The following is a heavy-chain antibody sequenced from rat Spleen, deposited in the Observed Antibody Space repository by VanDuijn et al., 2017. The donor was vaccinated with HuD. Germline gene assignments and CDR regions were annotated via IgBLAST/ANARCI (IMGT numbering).Heavy chain of an antibody. J-gene: IGHJ2*01. V-gene: IGHV5-31*01. CDR2: ITNTGGST. CDR3: TRVLTMMVVIAFDY. D-gene: IGHD1-12*02. Sequence: EVQLVESGGGLVQPGRSLKLSCVASGFTFNNYWMTWIRQAPGKGLEWVASITNTGGSTYYPDSVKGRFTISRDNAKSTLYLQMNSLRSEDTATYYCTRVLTMMVVIAFDYWGQGVMVTVSS. CDR1: GFTFNNYW.